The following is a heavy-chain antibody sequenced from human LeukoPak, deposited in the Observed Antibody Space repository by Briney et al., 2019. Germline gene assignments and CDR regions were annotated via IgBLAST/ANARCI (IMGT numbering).Heavy chain of an antibody. CDR1: GDSISSDNYF. CDR3: ARDSPYCSGGSCYWH. V-gene: IGHV4-61*02. CDR2: IYTSGNT. J-gene: IGHJ4*02. Sequence: SQTLSLTCTVSGDSISSDNYFWSWIRQPAGKGLEWIGRIYTSGNTNYNPSLKSRVTMSVDTSKNQFSLKLSSVTAADTAVYYCARDSPYCSGGSCYWHWGQGTLVTVSS. D-gene: IGHD2-15*01.